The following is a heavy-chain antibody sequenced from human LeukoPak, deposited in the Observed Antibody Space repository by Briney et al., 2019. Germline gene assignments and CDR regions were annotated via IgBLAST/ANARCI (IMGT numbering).Heavy chain of an antibody. J-gene: IGHJ2*01. D-gene: IGHD6-13*01. CDR3: ARGCSSSWYWYFDL. CDR2: IFTSGST. CDR1: GGSISGYY. Sequence: PETLSLTCTLSGGSISGYYWTWIRQPDGNGLEWIGRIFTSGSTNFNPSLKSRVTMSVDTSKTQLPLKMSSVTAADTAVYYCARGCSSSWYWYFDLWGRGTLVTVSS. V-gene: IGHV4-4*07.